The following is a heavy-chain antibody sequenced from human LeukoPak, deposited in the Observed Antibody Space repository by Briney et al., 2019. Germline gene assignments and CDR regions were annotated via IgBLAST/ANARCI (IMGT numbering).Heavy chain of an antibody. J-gene: IGHJ5*02. CDR2: ISSSSSTI. Sequence: GGSLRLSCAASGFTFSSYSMNWVRQAPGKGLEWVSYISSSSSTIYYADSVKGRFTISRDNSKNTLYLQMNSLRAEDTAVYYCASLPGYCSGGSCYHDRSGFDPWGQGTLVTVSS. V-gene: IGHV3-48*01. CDR3: ASLPGYCSGGSCYHDRSGFDP. CDR1: GFTFSSYS. D-gene: IGHD2-15*01.